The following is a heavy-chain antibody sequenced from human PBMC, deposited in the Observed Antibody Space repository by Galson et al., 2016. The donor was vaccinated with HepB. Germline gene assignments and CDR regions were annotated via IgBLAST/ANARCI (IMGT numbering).Heavy chain of an antibody. CDR1: GFTFRSHA. CDR3: TKTARLRGVPMDY. Sequence: SLRLSCAASGFTFRSHAMSWVRQAPGRGLEWVSSITAGSTSTFYADSVKGRFTMSRDNSKNTLYPQMNSLKTEDTAVYYCTKTARLRGVPMDYWGQGTLVTVSS. D-gene: IGHD3-10*01. V-gene: IGHV3-23*01. J-gene: IGHJ4*02. CDR2: ITAGSTST.